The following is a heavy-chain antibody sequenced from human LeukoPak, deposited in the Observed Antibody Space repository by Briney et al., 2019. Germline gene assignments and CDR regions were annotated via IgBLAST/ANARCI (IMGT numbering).Heavy chain of an antibody. Sequence: PSETLSLTCTVSGGSISSYYWSWIRQPAGKGLEWIGRIYTSGSTNYNPSLKSRVTMSVDTSKNQFSLKLSSVTAADTAVYYCARNSAAAGITNYSYYYMDVWGKGTTVTVSS. V-gene: IGHV4-4*07. J-gene: IGHJ6*03. CDR1: GGSISSYY. D-gene: IGHD6-13*01. CDR3: ARNSAAAGITNYSYYYMDV. CDR2: IYTSGST.